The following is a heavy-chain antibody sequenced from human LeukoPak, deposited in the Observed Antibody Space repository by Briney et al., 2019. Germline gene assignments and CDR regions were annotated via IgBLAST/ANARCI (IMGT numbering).Heavy chain of an antibody. Sequence: SGGSLRLSCAASGFTFSSYAMSWVRQAPGKGLEWVSAISGSGGSTYYADSVKGRFTISRDNSKNTLYLQMNSLRAEDTAVYYCARADCSSTSCYELDYWGQGTLVTVSS. CDR3: ARADCSSTSCYELDY. CDR2: ISGSGGST. CDR1: GFTFSSYA. D-gene: IGHD2-2*01. V-gene: IGHV3-23*01. J-gene: IGHJ4*02.